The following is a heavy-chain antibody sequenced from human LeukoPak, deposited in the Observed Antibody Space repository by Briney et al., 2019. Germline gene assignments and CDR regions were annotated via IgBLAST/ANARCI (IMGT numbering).Heavy chain of an antibody. J-gene: IGHJ5*02. CDR3: AKGSLLSGAWWFDP. Sequence: ASVKVSCKASGYTFTDFYIHWVRQAPGQGLEWMGWINPNSGGTNYAQKFQGRVTMTRDMSISTAYMELKSLRYDDTAVYYCAKGSLLSGAWWFDPWGQGTLVTVSS. D-gene: IGHD2-15*01. CDR1: GYTFTDFY. CDR2: INPNSGGT. V-gene: IGHV1-2*02.